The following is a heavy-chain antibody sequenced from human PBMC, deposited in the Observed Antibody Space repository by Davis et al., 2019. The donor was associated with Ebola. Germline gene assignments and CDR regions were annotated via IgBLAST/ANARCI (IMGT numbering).Heavy chain of an antibody. Sequence: MPSETLSLTCTVSSGSITSSNYYWGWIRQSPGKGLEWIGSIYDSGTTYYNPSLKSRVTISVDKSKNQFSLKLSSVTAADTAVYFCARLPRITMLVVVVLWGQGTLVTVSS. CDR1: SGSITSSNYY. J-gene: IGHJ4*02. CDR2: IYDSGTT. CDR3: ARLPRITMLVVVVL. V-gene: IGHV4-39*01. D-gene: IGHD3-22*01.